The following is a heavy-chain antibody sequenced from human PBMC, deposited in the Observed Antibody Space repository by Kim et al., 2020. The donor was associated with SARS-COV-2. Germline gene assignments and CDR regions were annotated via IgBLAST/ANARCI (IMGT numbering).Heavy chain of an antibody. D-gene: IGHD5-18*01. Sequence: QKRRVTISVDTSKNQCSLKLSSVTAADTAVYYCASEARANTAMVTGFDFWGQGTLVTVSS. CDR3: ASEARANTAMVTGFDF. V-gene: IGHV4-39*07. J-gene: IGHJ4*02.